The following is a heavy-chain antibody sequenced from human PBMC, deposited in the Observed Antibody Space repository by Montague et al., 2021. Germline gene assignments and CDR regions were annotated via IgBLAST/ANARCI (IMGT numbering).Heavy chain of an antibody. D-gene: IGHD6-13*01. CDR1: GDSLSSVGYS. V-gene: IGHV4-31*03. Sequence: TLSLTCTVYGDSLSSVGYSWTWIRQHPGKGLEWIGYMYYSWSTYYNPSLKSRVTISGDTSKNHFSLRLTSVTAADTAGYYCARGRLATGDFDYWGQGTLVTVSS. J-gene: IGHJ4*02. CDR2: MYYSWST. CDR3: ARGRLATGDFDY.